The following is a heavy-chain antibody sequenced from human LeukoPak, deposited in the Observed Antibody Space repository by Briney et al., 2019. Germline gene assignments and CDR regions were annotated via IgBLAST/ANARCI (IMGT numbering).Heavy chain of an antibody. J-gene: IGHJ4*02. Sequence: GGSLRLSCAASGFTFSSYWMSWVRQAPGKGLEWVANIKKDGSEKYYVDSVKGRFTISRDNAKTSLYLQMNSLRAEDTAVYYCARDSLLYGDYAGYWDQGTLVTVSS. D-gene: IGHD4-17*01. CDR3: ARDSLLYGDYAGY. CDR2: IKKDGSEK. V-gene: IGHV3-7*01. CDR1: GFTFSSYW.